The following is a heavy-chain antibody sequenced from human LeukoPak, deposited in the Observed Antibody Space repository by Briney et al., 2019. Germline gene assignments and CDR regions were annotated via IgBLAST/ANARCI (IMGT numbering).Heavy chain of an antibody. CDR3: ARVDVVVKRAFDI. Sequence: SVKVSCKASGGTFSSYAISWVRQAPGQGLEWMGGIISIFGTANYAQKFQGRVTITTDESTSTAYMELSSLRSEDTAVYYCARVDVVVKRAFDIWGQGTMVTVSS. D-gene: IGHD3-22*01. CDR2: IISIFGTA. CDR1: GGTFSSYA. V-gene: IGHV1-69*05. J-gene: IGHJ3*02.